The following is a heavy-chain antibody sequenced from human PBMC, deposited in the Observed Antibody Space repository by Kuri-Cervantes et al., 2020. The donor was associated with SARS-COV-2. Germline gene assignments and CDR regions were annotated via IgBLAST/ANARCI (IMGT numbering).Heavy chain of an antibody. Sequence: GGSLRLSCAVSGYSISSGYYWGWIRQPPGKGLEWISAISGDGGSTYYADSVKGRFTISRDNNKNSLYLQMNSLRTEDTALYYCANGPASSGWLYYFDYWGQGTLVTVSS. CDR2: ISGDGGST. V-gene: IGHV3-43*02. D-gene: IGHD6-19*01. J-gene: IGHJ4*02. CDR1: GYSISSGYY. CDR3: ANGPASSGWLYYFDY.